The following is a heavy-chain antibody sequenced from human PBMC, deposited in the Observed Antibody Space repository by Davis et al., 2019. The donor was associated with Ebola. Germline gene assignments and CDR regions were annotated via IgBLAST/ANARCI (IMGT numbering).Heavy chain of an antibody. Sequence: AASVKVSCKASGYTFTSYGISWVRQAPGQGLEWMGWISAYNGNTNYAQKLKGRVTMTKDTSTSTAYMELRSLRSDDTAVYYCARDSLLYYDILTGYYGTDYWGQRTLVTVSS. CDR1: GYTFTSYG. CDR3: ARDSLLYYDILTGYYGTDY. V-gene: IGHV1-18*04. CDR2: ISAYNGNT. D-gene: IGHD3-9*01. J-gene: IGHJ4*02.